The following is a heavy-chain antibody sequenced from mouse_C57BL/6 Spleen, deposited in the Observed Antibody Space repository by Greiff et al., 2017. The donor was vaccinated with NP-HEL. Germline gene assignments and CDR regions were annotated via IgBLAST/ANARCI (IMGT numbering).Heavy chain of an antibody. CDR3: AILPSYYSNYHFDY. J-gene: IGHJ2*01. CDR1: GYTFTSYW. V-gene: IGHV1-55*01. CDR2: IYPGSGST. Sequence: QVQLKQPGAELVKPGASVKMSCKASGYTFTSYWITWVKQRPGQGLEWIGDIYPGSGSTNYNEKFKSKATLTVDTSSSTAYMQLSSLTSEDSAVYYCAILPSYYSNYHFDYWGQGTTLTVSS. D-gene: IGHD2-5*01.